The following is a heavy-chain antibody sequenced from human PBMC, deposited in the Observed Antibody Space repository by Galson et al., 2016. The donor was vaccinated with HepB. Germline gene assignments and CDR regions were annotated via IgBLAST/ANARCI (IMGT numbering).Heavy chain of an antibody. V-gene: IGHV1-3*01. CDR2: INAGGGGT. CDR1: GYPFSNYA. Sequence: SVKVSCKPSGYPFSNYATHWLRQAPGQSLEWMGWINAGGGGTKYSQKFQGRLSITRDTSANIAYMELSGMRFEDTAVYFCARSTKRTTIIVLIAGGAFDIWGQGTVVTVSS. J-gene: IGHJ3*02. CDR3: ARSTKRTTIIVLIAGGAFDI. D-gene: IGHD3-22*01.